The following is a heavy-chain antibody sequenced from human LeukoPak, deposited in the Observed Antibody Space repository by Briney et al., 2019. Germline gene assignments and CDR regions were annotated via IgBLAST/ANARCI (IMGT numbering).Heavy chain of an antibody. J-gene: IGHJ3*02. CDR1: GYTFTVYY. CDR2: INPNSGGT. CDR3: ARDPPIGGADVFDI. Sequence: ASLKVSFKAAGYTFTVYYTHWVRQAPGQGLEWMGWINPNSGGTNYAQKFQGRVTMTRDTSISTAYMELSRLTSDDTAVYYCARDPPIGGADVFDIWGQGTMVTVSS. D-gene: IGHD3-10*01. V-gene: IGHV1-2*02.